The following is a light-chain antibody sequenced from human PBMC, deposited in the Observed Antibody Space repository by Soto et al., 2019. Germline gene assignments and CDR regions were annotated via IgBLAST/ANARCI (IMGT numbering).Light chain of an antibody. CDR3: QQAASFPFT. V-gene: IGKV1-12*02. CDR1: QPIKTW. Sequence: DIQLTQSPASVSAAVGDRINISCRASQPIKTWLAWYQQKPGKGPKLLIYTASTLETGVPSRFSGSGSGTDFTLTISRLQPDDAAIYSCQQAASFPFTFGPGAKV. J-gene: IGKJ3*01. CDR2: TAS.